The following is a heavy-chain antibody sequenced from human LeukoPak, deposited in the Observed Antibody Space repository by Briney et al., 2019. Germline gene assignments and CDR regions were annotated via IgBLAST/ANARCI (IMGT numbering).Heavy chain of an antibody. D-gene: IGHD3-3*01. J-gene: IGHJ6*03. CDR2: ISSSSSTI. CDR3: ARGSGGMDV. V-gene: IGHV3-48*04. Sequence: GGSLRLSCAASGFTFSSYNMNWVRQAPGKGLEWASYISSSSSTIYYADSVKGRFTISRDNAKNSLYLQMNSLRAEDTAVYYCARGSGGMDVWGKGTTVTVSS. CDR1: GFTFSSYN.